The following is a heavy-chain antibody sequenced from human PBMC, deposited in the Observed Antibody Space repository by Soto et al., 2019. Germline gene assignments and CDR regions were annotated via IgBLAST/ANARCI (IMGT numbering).Heavy chain of an antibody. J-gene: IGHJ6*02. V-gene: IGHV1-18*01. CDR1: GYTFTSYG. D-gene: IGHD6-19*01. CDR3: ARDSLAVAGPSYYYYGMDV. CDR2: ISAYNGNT. Sequence: QVQLVQSGAEVKKPGASVKVSCKASGYTFTSYGISWVRQAPGQGLEWMGWISAYNGNTNYAQKLRGRVTMTTDTATSTAYMELRSLRSDDTAVYYCARDSLAVAGPSYYYYGMDVWGQGTTVTVSS.